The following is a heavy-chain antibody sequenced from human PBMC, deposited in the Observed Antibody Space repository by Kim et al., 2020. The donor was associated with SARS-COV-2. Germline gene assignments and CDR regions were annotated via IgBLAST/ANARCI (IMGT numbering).Heavy chain of an antibody. Sequence: GGSLRLSCAASGFTFSSYAMHWVRQAPGKGLEYVSVISSNGGSTYYANSVKGRFTISRDNSKNTLYLQMGSLRAEDMAVYYCARSGQSNYYGSGSYSPFDYWGQGTLVTVSS. CDR3: ARSGQSNYYGSGSYSPFDY. CDR2: ISSNGGST. J-gene: IGHJ4*02. V-gene: IGHV3-64*01. CDR1: GFTFSSYA. D-gene: IGHD3-10*01.